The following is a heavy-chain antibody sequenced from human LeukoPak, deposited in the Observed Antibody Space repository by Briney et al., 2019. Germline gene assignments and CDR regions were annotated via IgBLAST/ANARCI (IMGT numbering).Heavy chain of an antibody. D-gene: IGHD1-7*01. CDR3: ARDQDWNYAFDY. J-gene: IGHJ4*02. CDR2: ISSSGSTI. Sequence: GRSLRLSCAASGFTFSSYEMNWVRQAPGKGLEWVSYISSSGSTIYYADSVKGRFTISRDNAKNSLYLQMNSLRAEDTAVYYCARDQDWNYAFDYWGQGTLVTVSS. V-gene: IGHV3-48*03. CDR1: GFTFSSYE.